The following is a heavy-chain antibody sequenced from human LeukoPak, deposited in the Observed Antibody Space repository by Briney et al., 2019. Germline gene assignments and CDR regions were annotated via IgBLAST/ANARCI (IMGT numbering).Heavy chain of an antibody. D-gene: IGHD2-21*01. V-gene: IGHV6-1*01. J-gene: IGHJ5*02. CDR1: GDSVSSDSGS. CDR3: ARDHMGRNWFDP. Sequence: SQTLSLTCAISGDSVSSDSGSWNWIRQSPSRGLEWLGRTYCRSKCYNDYAASVESRIIINPDVSKNQFSLQLNSVTPDDTAIYYCARDHMGRNWFDPWGQGTLVTVSS. CDR2: TYCRSKCYN.